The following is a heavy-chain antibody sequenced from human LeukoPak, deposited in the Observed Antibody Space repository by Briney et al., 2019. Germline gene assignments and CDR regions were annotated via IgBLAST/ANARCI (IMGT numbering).Heavy chain of an antibody. J-gene: IGHJ4*02. V-gene: IGHV3-13*04. Sequence: GGSLRLSCAASGFPFSSYDMHWVRQVTGKGLEWVSAIMTTGDTYYIDSVKGRFTISRENAKNSLYLQMNSLRAEDTAIYYCAPDLRGSAWSLDYWGQGTLVTVSS. CDR3: APDLRGSAWSLDY. CDR1: GFPFSSYD. D-gene: IGHD6-19*01. CDR2: IMTTGDT.